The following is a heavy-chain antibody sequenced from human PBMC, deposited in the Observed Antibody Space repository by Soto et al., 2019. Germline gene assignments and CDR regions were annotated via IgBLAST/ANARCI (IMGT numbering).Heavy chain of an antibody. J-gene: IGHJ5*02. V-gene: IGHV1-3*01. Sequence: QVQLVQSGAEVKRPGTSVKVSCRASGYSFTEYPIYWVRQAPGQRLEWMGWINPANGNTRYSKNFQGRVTIARDTSANTVYMELSSLRSEDTAVYYCARDFFKLAVTVAENWFAPWGQGTLVTVSS. CDR2: INPANGNT. CDR1: GYSFTEYP. CDR3: ARDFFKLAVTVAENWFAP. D-gene: IGHD6-19*01.